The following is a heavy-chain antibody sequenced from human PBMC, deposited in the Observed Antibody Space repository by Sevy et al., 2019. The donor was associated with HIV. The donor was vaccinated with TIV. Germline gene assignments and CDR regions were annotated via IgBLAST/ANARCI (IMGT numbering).Heavy chain of an antibody. CDR3: ARGDYYGSLYYFDY. D-gene: IGHD3-10*01. CDR2: ISSASSYI. J-gene: IGHJ4*02. CDR1: GFTFNYHF. V-gene: IGHV3-21*01. Sequence: GGSLRLSCAASGFTFNYHFMNWVRQVPGKGLEWVSYISSASSYIIYSDSVKGRFTISRDNAKNLVFLEMNNLRPEDTAVYFCARGDYYGSLYYFDYWGQGTLVTVSS.